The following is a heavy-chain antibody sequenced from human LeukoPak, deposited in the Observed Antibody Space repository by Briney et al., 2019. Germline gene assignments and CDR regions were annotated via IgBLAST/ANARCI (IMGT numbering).Heavy chain of an antibody. V-gene: IGHV4-59*01. J-gene: IGHJ6*03. Sequence: PSETLSLTCTVSGGSISSYYWSWIRQPPGQGLEWIGYIYYSGSTNSNPSLKSRVTISVDTSKNQFSLKLSSVTAADTAVYYCARGGYYGSGVSYYYYMDVWGKGTTVTVSS. CDR2: IYYSGST. CDR1: GGSISSYY. D-gene: IGHD3-10*01. CDR3: ARGGYYGSGVSYYYYMDV.